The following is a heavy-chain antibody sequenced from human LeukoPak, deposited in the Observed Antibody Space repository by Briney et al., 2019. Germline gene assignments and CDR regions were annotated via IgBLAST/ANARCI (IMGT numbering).Heavy chain of an antibody. D-gene: IGHD4-11*01. Sequence: SETLSLTCTVSGGSISSSSYYWGWIRQPPGKGLEWIGSIYYSGSTYYNPSLKSRVTISVDTSKNQFSLKLSSVTAADTAEYYCARDYLRYFDYWGQGTLVTVSS. CDR2: IYYSGST. J-gene: IGHJ4*02. CDR1: GGSISSSSYY. CDR3: ARDYLRYFDY. V-gene: IGHV4-39*01.